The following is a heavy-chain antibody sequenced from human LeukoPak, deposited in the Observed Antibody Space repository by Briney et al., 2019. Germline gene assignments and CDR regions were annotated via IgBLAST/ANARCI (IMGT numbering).Heavy chain of an antibody. D-gene: IGHD6-13*01. V-gene: IGHV4-34*01. Sequence: SETLSLTCAVYGGSFSGYYWSWIRQPPGKGLEWIGEINHSGSTNYNPSLKSRVTISVDTSKNQFSLKLSSVTAADTAVYYCARHGRSCYYYYMDVWGKGTTVTVSS. CDR2: INHSGST. CDR3: ARHGRSCYYYYMDV. CDR1: GGSFSGYY. J-gene: IGHJ6*03.